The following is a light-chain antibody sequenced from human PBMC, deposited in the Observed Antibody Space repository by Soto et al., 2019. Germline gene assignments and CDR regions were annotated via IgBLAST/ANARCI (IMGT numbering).Light chain of an antibody. V-gene: IGLV2-14*01. CDR3: SSCSDCSIPVV. CDR1: SSDIGAYNY. Sequence: QSALTQPASVSGSPGQSITISCTGTSSDIGAYNYVSWYQQHPGKVPKVIIYDVSNRPSGVSNRFSGSKSGNTASLTISGLQAEDEADYYCSSCSDCSIPVVFGGGTKVTVL. CDR2: DVS. J-gene: IGLJ2*01.